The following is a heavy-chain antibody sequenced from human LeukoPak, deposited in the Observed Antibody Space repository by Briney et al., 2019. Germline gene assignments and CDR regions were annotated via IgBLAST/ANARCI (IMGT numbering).Heavy chain of an antibody. CDR1: GVSISSYY. J-gene: IGHJ6*02. CDR2: IYYSGST. V-gene: IGHV4-59*01. Sequence: PSETLSLTCTVSGVSISSYYWSWLRQPPGKGLEWVGCIYYSGSTNYNPSLKSRVTISVDTSKNQFSLKLSSVTAAYTAVYYCARDRIAAAGTRYYYGMDVWGQGTTVTVSS. D-gene: IGHD6-13*01. CDR3: ARDRIAAAGTRYYYGMDV.